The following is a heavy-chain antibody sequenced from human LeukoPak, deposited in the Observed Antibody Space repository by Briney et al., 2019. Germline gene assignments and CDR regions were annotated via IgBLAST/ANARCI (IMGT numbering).Heavy chain of an antibody. V-gene: IGHV1-69*04. CDR2: IIPILGIA. Sequence: GRSLRLSSAVSGFTVSDVGMHWVRQAPGQGLEWMGRIIPILGIANYAQKFQGRVTITADKSTSTAYMELSSLRSEDTAVYYCARGRYCSGGSCYSDYWGQGTLVTVSS. J-gene: IGHJ4*02. CDR3: ARGRYCSGGSCYSDY. D-gene: IGHD2-15*01. CDR1: GFTVSDVG.